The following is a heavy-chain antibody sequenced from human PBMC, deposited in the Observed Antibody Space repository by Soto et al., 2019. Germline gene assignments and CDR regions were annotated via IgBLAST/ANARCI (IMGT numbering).Heavy chain of an antibody. Sequence: QVQLVESGGGVVQPGRSLRLSCAASGFTFNTYGFHWVRQAPGKGLEWVAVIWSDGNNKYYTDSVKGRFTISRDTSKNTLYRQMNSLRVDDTAVYYCARIQLDTIMALDYWGQGALVTVSS. CDR2: IWSDGNNK. CDR1: GFTFNTYG. CDR3: ARIQLDTIMALDY. D-gene: IGHD1-1*01. V-gene: IGHV3-33*01. J-gene: IGHJ4*02.